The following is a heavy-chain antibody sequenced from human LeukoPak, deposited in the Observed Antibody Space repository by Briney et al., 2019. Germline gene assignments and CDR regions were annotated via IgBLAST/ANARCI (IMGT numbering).Heavy chain of an antibody. CDR2: INHSGST. CDR3: ARSVVPAEDYYYGMDV. V-gene: IGHV4-34*01. Sequence: SETLSLTCAVYGGSFSGYYWGWIRQPPGKGLEWIGEINHSGSTNYNPSLKSRVTISVDTSKNQFSLKLSSVTAADTAVYYCARSVVPAEDYYYGMDVWGQGTTVTVSS. D-gene: IGHD2-2*01. CDR1: GGSFSGYY. J-gene: IGHJ6*02.